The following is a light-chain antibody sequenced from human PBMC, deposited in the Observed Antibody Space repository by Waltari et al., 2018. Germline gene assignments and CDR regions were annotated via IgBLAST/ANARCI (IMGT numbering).Light chain of an antibody. V-gene: IGKV3-20*01. CDR2: GVS. CDR3: QHYVRLPVA. Sequence: EIVLTQSPDTLSLSPGERATLSCRASQSLNRALAWYQQKPGLAPRLLIYGVSTRATGIPDRFSGSGSGTDFSLTITRREPEDFAVYYCQHYVRLPVAFGQGTKVDI. CDR1: QSLNRA. J-gene: IGKJ1*01.